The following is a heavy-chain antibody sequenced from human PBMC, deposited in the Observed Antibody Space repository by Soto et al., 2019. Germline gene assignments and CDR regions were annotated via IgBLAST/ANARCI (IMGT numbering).Heavy chain of an antibody. V-gene: IGHV3-30*18. Sequence: GGSLRLSCAASGFTFSSYGMHWVRQAPGKGLEWVAVISYDGSNKYYADSVKGRFTISRDNSKNTLYLQMNSLRAEDTAVYYCAKDRHDFWSGYTNAGYYYGMDVWGQGTTVTVSS. CDR3: AKDRHDFWSGYTNAGYYYGMDV. CDR2: ISYDGSNK. J-gene: IGHJ6*02. D-gene: IGHD3-3*01. CDR1: GFTFSSYG.